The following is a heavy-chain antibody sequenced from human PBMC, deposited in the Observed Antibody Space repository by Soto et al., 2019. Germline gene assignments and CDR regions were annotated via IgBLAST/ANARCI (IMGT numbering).Heavy chain of an antibody. CDR2: IKQDGSEE. V-gene: IGHV3-7*05. J-gene: IGHJ4*02. CDR1: GFTISTYW. D-gene: IGHD3-3*01. CDR3: ARGGGNFDQ. Sequence: GESLKISCAASGFTISTYWMSWVRQAPGKGLEWLANIKQDGSEENYVDSVKGRFTISRDNAKNSLYLQMSSLRGEDTAVYYCARGGGNFDQWGQGTLVTVSS.